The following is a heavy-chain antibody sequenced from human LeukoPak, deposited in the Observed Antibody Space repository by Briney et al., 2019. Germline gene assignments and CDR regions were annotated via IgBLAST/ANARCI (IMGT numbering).Heavy chain of an antibody. V-gene: IGHV3-21*01. CDR3: ARLFGGGFGKYYFDY. J-gene: IGHJ4*02. CDR1: GFTFSNYT. Sequence: GGSLRLSCAASGFTFSNYTMDWVRQAPGKGLEWVSSISSSSSYIYYADSVKGRFTISRDDAKNSLYLQMNSLRAEDTAVYYCARLFGGGFGKYYFDYWGQGTLVTVSS. CDR2: ISSSSSYI. D-gene: IGHD3-10*01.